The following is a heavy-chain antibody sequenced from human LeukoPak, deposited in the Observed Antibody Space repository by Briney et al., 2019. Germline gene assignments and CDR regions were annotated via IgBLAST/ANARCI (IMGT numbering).Heavy chain of an antibody. J-gene: IGHJ4*02. CDR1: GGSISSYY. CDR2: IYYSGST. CDR3: ARAMSIAARLQTIFDY. V-gene: IGHV4-59*08. Sequence: PSETLSLTCAVSGGSISSYYWSWIRQPPGKGLEWIGYIYYSGSTNYNPSLKSRLTISVDTSKNQFSLKLTSVTAADTAVYYCARAMSIAARLQTIFDYWGQGTLVTVSS. D-gene: IGHD6-6*01.